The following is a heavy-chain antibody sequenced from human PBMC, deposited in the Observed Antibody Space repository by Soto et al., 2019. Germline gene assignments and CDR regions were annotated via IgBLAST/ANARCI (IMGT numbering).Heavy chain of an antibody. V-gene: IGHV1-69*13. CDR1: GGTFSSYA. CDR2: IIPIFGTA. CDR3: VTELSFRENWF. J-gene: IGHJ5*01. Sequence: ASVKVSCKASGGTFSSYAISWVRQAPGQGLEWMGGIIPIFGTANYAQKFQGRVTITADESTSTAYMELRSLRSDDPAVSAAVTELSFRENWF. D-gene: IGHD3-10*01.